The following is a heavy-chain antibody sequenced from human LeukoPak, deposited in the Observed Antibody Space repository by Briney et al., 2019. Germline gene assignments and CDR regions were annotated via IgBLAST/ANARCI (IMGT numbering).Heavy chain of an antibody. CDR1: GFTFSSYA. CDR3: ARDATAMDNGGAFDI. J-gene: IGHJ3*02. CDR2: ISYDGSNK. V-gene: IGHV3-30*04. Sequence: GGSLRLSCAASGFTFSSYAMHWVRQAPGKGLEWVAVISYDGSNKYYADSVKGRFTISRDNSKNTLYLQMNSLRAEDTAVYYCARDATAMDNGGAFDIWGQGTMVTASS. D-gene: IGHD5-18*01.